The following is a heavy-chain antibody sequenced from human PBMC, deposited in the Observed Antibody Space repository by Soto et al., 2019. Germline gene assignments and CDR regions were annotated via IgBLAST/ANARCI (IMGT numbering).Heavy chain of an antibody. D-gene: IGHD4-17*01. Sequence: GKGLEWVSTISSSSCYIYYADSVKGRFTISRDNAKNSLYLQMNSLRAEDTAVYYCARGGVYGDSPDFDFWGQGTLVTVSS. J-gene: IGHJ4*02. CDR3: ARGGVYGDSPDFDF. V-gene: IGHV3-21*01. CDR2: ISSSSCYI.